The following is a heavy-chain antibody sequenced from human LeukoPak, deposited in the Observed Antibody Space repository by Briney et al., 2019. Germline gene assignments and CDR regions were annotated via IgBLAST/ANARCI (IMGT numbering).Heavy chain of an antibody. CDR3: AKTSEFSGYFFY. CDR2: ISGSGGST. V-gene: IGHV3-23*01. D-gene: IGHD3-22*01. J-gene: IGHJ4*02. CDR1: GFTFSSYA. Sequence: PGGSLRLSCAASGFTFSSYAMSWVRQAPGKGLEWVSAISGSGGSTYYADSVKGRFTISRDTSKNTLYLQMNSLRAEDTAVYYCAKTSEFSGYFFYWGQGTLVTVSS.